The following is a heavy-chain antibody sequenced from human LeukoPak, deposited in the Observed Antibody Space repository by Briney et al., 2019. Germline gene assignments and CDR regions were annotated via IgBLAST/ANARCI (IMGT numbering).Heavy chain of an antibody. V-gene: IGHV1-2*02. J-gene: IGHJ4*02. CDR1: GYTFIGYY. CDR3: AREGDIVATTIDY. D-gene: IGHD5-12*01. CDR2: INPNSGGT. Sequence: ASVKVSCKASGYTFIGYYIYWVRQAPGQGLEWMGWINPNSGGTNYAQKFQGRVTMTRDTSISTAYMELGRLRSDDTAVYYCAREGDIVATTIDYWGQGTLVTVSS.